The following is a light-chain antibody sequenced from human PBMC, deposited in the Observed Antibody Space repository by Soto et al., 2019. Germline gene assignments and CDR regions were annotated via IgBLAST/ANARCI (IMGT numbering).Light chain of an antibody. Sequence: DIQMTQSPSTLSASVGDRVTITCRASQSISSWLAWYQQKPGKAPKLLIYAASTLQSGVPSRFSGRGSGTDFTLTISSLQPEDFATYHCQQTYSNPQTFGQGTKVDI. CDR3: QQTYSNPQT. CDR1: QSISSW. CDR2: AAS. J-gene: IGKJ1*01. V-gene: IGKV1-39*01.